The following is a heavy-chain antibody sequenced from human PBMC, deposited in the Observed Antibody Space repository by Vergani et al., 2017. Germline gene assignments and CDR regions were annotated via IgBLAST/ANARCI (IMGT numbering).Heavy chain of an antibody. CDR2: IYSGGST. Sequence: EVQLVESGGRVVRPGGSLRLSCAASGFTVSSNYMSWVRQAPGKGLEWVSVIYSGGSTYYADSVKGRFTISRHNSKNTLYLQMNSLRAEDTAVYYCARDRVDIVATTTYYYYYYGMDVWGQGTTVTVSS. CDR3: ARDRVDIVATTTYYYYYYGMDV. V-gene: IGHV3-53*04. D-gene: IGHD5-12*01. J-gene: IGHJ6*02. CDR1: GFTVSSNY.